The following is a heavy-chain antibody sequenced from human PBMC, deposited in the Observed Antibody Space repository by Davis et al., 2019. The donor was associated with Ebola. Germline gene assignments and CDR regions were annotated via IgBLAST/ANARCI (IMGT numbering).Heavy chain of an antibody. CDR2: ISYDGSNK. D-gene: IGHD2-15*01. CDR3: ARGGYCSGGSCQNWFDP. J-gene: IGHJ5*02. Sequence: GESLKISCAASGFTFSSYAMHWVRQAPGKGLEWVAVISYDGSNKYYADSVKGRFTISRDNSKNTLYLQMNSLRAEDTAVYYCARGGYCSGGSCQNWFDPWGQGTLVTVSS. CDR1: GFTFSSYA. V-gene: IGHV3-30-3*01.